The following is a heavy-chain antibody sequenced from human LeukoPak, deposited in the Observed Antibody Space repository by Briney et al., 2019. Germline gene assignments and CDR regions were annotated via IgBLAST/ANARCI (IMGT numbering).Heavy chain of an antibody. CDR3: AREGMGRYMDV. CDR1: GYSISSGYY. V-gene: IGHV4-38-2*02. CDR2: IYHSGST. Sequence: SETLSLTCAVSGYSISSGYYWGWIRQPPGKGLEWIGSIYHSGSTYYNPSLKSRVTISVDTSKNQFSLKLSSVTAADTAVYYCAREGMGRYMDVWDKGTTVTVSS. D-gene: IGHD3-10*01. J-gene: IGHJ6*03.